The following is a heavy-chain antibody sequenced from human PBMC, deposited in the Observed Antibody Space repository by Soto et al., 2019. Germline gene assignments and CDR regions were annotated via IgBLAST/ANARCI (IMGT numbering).Heavy chain of an antibody. Sequence: PGGSLRLSCAASGFTFSSYGMHWVRQAPGKGLEWVAVISYDGSNKYYADSVKGRFTISRDNSKNTLYLQMNSLRAEDTAVYYCAKDEAGGSLSSSFDYWGQGTLVTVSS. CDR3: AKDEAGGSLSSSFDY. J-gene: IGHJ4*02. D-gene: IGHD6-13*01. CDR2: ISYDGSNK. V-gene: IGHV3-30*18. CDR1: GFTFSSYG.